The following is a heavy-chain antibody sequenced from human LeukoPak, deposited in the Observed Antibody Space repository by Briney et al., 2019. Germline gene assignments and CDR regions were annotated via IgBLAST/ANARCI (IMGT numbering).Heavy chain of an antibody. CDR2: ISYDGSNK. D-gene: IGHD3-22*01. CDR1: GFTFSSYG. Sequence: GGSLRPSCAASGFTFSSYGMHWVRQAPGKGLEGGAVISYDGSNKYYADSVKGRFTISRDNSKNTLYLQMNSLRAEDTAVYYCAKSYDSSGYYIDAFDIWGQGTMVTVSS. J-gene: IGHJ3*02. CDR3: AKSYDSSGYYIDAFDI. V-gene: IGHV3-30*18.